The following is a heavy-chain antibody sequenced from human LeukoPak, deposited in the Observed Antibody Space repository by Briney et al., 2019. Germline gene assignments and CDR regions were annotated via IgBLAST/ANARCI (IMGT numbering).Heavy chain of an antibody. V-gene: IGHV3-53*01. CDR1: GFTVSSNY. J-gene: IGHJ1*01. CDR3: ARTDYFYDTSGLQYFQK. Sequence: GGSLRLSCAASGFTVSSNYMSWVRQAPGKGLEWVSVIYSDGGTYYADSVKGRFTISRDKSKNTIHLQMNSLRAEDTAMYYCARTDYFYDTSGLQYFQKWGQGTLVTVSS. D-gene: IGHD3-22*01. CDR2: IYSDGGT.